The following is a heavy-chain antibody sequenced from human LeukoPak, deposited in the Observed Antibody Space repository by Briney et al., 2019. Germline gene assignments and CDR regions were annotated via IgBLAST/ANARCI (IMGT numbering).Heavy chain of an antibody. D-gene: IGHD6-19*01. CDR1: GYTFTGYY. J-gene: IGHJ6*03. CDR2: INPNSGGT. CDR3: ARSLGSGRSYYYYYIDV. Sequence: GASVKVSCKASGYTFTGYYMHWVRQAPGQGLEWMGWINPNSGGTNYAQKFQGRVTMTRDTSISTACMELSRLRSDDSAVYYCARSLGSGRSYYYYYIDVWGKGTTVTVSS. V-gene: IGHV1-2*02.